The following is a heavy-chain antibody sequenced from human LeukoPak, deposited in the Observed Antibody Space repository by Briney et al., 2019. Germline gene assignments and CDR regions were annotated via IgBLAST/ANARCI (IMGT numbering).Heavy chain of an antibody. V-gene: IGHV4-39*07. CDR2: IYYSGST. CDR1: GGSISSDNYY. CDR3: ARDISVLLWFGELSLSPLFDY. Sequence: PSETLSLTCTVSGGSISSDNYYWGWIRQPPGKGLEFIGSIYYSGSTYYNPSLKSRVTISVDTSKNQFSLKLSSVTAADTAVYYCARDISVLLWFGELSLSPLFDYWGQGTLVTVSS. J-gene: IGHJ4*02. D-gene: IGHD3-10*01.